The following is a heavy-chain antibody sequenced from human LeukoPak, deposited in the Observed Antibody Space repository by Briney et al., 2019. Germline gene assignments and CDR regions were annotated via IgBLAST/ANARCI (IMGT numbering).Heavy chain of an antibody. CDR2: ISSSAFTI. J-gene: IGHJ4*02. D-gene: IGHD6-13*01. V-gene: IGHV3-48*03. CDR3: AKAPRIAAAGINFDY. Sequence: GGSLRLSCAASGFTFSTYEMNWVRQAPGKGLEWVSYISSSAFTIYYADSVKGRFTISRDNAKNSLYLQMNSLRAEDTAVYYCAKAPRIAAAGINFDYWGQGTLVTVSS. CDR1: GFTFSTYE.